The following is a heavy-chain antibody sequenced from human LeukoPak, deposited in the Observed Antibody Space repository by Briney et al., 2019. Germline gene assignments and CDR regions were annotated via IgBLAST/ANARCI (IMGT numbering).Heavy chain of an antibody. J-gene: IGHJ4*02. CDR1: GFTFSSYG. Sequence: GGSLRLSCAASGFTFSSYGMHWVRQAPGKGLEWVSAISGSGDSTYYADSVKGRFTISRDNSKNTLYLQMNSLRAEDTAVYYCAKRIQLWFSYWGQGTLVTVSS. D-gene: IGHD5-18*01. CDR2: ISGSGDST. V-gene: IGHV3-23*01. CDR3: AKRIQLWFSY.